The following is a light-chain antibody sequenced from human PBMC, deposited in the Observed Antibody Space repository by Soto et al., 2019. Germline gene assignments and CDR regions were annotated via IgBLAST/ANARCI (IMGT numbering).Light chain of an antibody. CDR1: QSVSSNY. CDR2: GAS. J-gene: IGKJ1*01. CDR3: QHYSGSPST. Sequence: EIVLTQSPGSLSLSPGERATLSCRASQSVSSNYLAWYQQKPGQAPRLLIYGASSRATGIPDRFRGSGSGTDFTLTISRLEPEYFAVYYCQHYSGSPSTFGQGTEVEIK. V-gene: IGKV3-20*01.